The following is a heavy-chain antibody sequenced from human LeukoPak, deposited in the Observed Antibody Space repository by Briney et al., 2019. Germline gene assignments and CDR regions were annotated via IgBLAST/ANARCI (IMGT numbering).Heavy chain of an antibody. CDR3: ARHGGRCNWSPSD. Sequence: SETLSLTCVVSGGSINSDFWSWIRQPAGKGLEWIGRVYTNGGTNYNPSLKSRVTISIDTAKNQFSLRVRSVTAADTAVYYCARHGGRCNWSPSDWGQGTLVTVSS. CDR2: VYTNGGT. V-gene: IGHV4-4*07. CDR1: GGSINSDF. J-gene: IGHJ4*02. D-gene: IGHD1-20*01.